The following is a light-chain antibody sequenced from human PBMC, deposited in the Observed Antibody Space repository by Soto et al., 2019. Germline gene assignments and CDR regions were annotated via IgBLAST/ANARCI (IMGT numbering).Light chain of an antibody. Sequence: DVVMTQSPLSLPVTLGQPASISCRASRSLIYTDGNTYLNWFHQRPGQSPRRLFAKVSNRDSGVPDRFSGSGSGTDFTLKISRVEAEEVGLYYCMQGTHWPYTFGQGTKLEIK. V-gene: IGKV2-30*01. CDR2: KVS. CDR1: RSLIYTDGNTY. J-gene: IGKJ2*01. CDR3: MQGTHWPYT.